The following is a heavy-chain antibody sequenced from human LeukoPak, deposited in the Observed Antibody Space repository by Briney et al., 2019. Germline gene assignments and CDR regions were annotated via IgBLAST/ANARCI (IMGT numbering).Heavy chain of an antibody. Sequence: EASVKVSCKASGYTFTSYGISWVRQAPGQGLEWMGWISAYNGNTNYAQKLQGRVTMTTDTSTSTAYMELRSLRSDDTAVYYCARVHYYDSSGYYYGAFDIWGQGTMVTVS. CDR1: GYTFTSYG. CDR2: ISAYNGNT. CDR3: ARVHYYDSSGYYYGAFDI. J-gene: IGHJ3*02. V-gene: IGHV1-18*01. D-gene: IGHD3-22*01.